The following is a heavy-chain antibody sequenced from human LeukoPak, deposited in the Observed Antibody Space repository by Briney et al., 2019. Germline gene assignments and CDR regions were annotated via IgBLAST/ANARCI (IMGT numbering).Heavy chain of an antibody. CDR1: GFTFNNHA. CDR3: AKAGDCSGTNCYRPFHY. J-gene: IGHJ4*02. CDR2: ISNDGSNE. Sequence: GGSLRLSCAASGFTFNNHAMHWVRQAPGKGLEWVAIISNDGSNEYYADSVKGRFTISRDNSKNTLYLQMNSLRAEDTAMYYCAKAGDCSGTNCYRPFHYWGQGTLVTVSS. D-gene: IGHD2-2*01. V-gene: IGHV3-30*18.